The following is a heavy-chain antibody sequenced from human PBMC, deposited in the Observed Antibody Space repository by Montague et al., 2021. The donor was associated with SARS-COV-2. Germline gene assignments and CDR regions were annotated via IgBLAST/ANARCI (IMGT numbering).Heavy chain of an antibody. V-gene: IGHV4-59*13. Sequence: SETLSLTCTVSGGSISSYYWSWTRQPPGKGLEWIGYTYYSGSTNYNPSLKSRVTLSVGTSKNQFSLKLSSVTAADTAVYYCARDFDYWGQGTQVTVSS. CDR2: TYYSGST. CDR3: ARDFDY. J-gene: IGHJ4*02. CDR1: GGSISSYY.